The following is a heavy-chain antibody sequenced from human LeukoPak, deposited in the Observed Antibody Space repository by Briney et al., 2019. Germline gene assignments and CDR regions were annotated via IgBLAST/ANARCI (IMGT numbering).Heavy chain of an antibody. CDR1: GYTFTSYG. V-gene: IGHV1-18*04. J-gene: IGHJ4*02. Sequence: ASVKVSSKASGYTFTSYGISWVRQAPGQGLEWMGWISAYNGNTNYAQKLQGRVTMTTDTSTSTAYMELRSLRSDDTAVYYCARDLYDIAVAGRFDYWGQGTLVTVSS. CDR2: ISAYNGNT. CDR3: ARDLYDIAVAGRFDY. D-gene: IGHD6-19*01.